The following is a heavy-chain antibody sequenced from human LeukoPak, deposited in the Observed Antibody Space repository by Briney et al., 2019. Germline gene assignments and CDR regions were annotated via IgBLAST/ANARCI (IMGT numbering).Heavy chain of an antibody. J-gene: IGHJ4*02. CDR3: ARSPSRYNWNFDY. D-gene: IGHD1-20*01. CDR2: IYQIGNS. CDR1: GYSLSSGYY. Sequence: ASETLSLTCDVAGYSLSSGYYGAWIRQAPGKGLEWIGSIYQIGNSYQNSSLKSRLTLSVDTSKNNFSLKVMSVTAADTAVYYCARSPSRYNWNFDYWGQGILVTVAS. V-gene: IGHV4-38-2*01.